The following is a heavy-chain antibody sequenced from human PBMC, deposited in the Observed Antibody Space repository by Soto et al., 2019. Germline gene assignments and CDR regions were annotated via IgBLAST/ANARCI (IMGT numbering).Heavy chain of an antibody. V-gene: IGHV3-74*03. CDR2: IYSDGSGP. J-gene: IGHJ4*02. Sequence: WGSLRLSCAASGFSFIRFWIHFFRQSPWKGLVWVSRIYSDGSGPMYADSVKGRFTISRDNAKSTLYLQMNSLRAEDTAVYYCATLNSFGSDYWGQGTLVTVSS. CDR3: ATLNSFGSDY. CDR1: GFSFIRFW. D-gene: IGHD5-18*01.